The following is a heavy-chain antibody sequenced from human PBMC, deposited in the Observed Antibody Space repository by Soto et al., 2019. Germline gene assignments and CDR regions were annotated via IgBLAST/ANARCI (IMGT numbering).Heavy chain of an antibody. V-gene: IGHV1-8*01. CDR2: MNPNSGNT. CDR3: AREVSGYSRN. CDR1: GYTFTSYD. J-gene: IGHJ4*02. D-gene: IGHD6-13*01. Sequence: QVQLVQSGAEVKKPGASVKVSCKASGYTFTSYDINWVRQATGQGLEWMGWMNPNSGNTGYAQKLXGXVXMXXNTSITTAYLELSSLRSEDTAVYYCAREVSGYSRNWGQGTLVTVSS.